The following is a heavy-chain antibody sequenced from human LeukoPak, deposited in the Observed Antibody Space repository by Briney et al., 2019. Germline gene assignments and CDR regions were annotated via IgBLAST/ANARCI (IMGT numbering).Heavy chain of an antibody. CDR2: ISYDGSNK. J-gene: IGHJ4*02. CDR1: GFTFSSYA. D-gene: IGHD4-17*01. CDR3: ARGAYGGAYYFDY. V-gene: IGHV3-30-3*01. Sequence: TGGSLRLSCAASGFTFSSYAMHWVRQAPGKGLEWVAVISYDGSNKYYADSVKGRFTISRDNSKNTLYLQMNSLRVDDTAVYYCARGAYGGAYYFDYWGQGTLVTVSS.